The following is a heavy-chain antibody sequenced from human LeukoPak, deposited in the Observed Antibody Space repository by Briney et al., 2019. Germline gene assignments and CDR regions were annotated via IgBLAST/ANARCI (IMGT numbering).Heavy chain of an antibody. CDR3: ARGRELGTFDY. D-gene: IGHD7-27*01. J-gene: IGHJ4*02. V-gene: IGHV3-21*01. CDR1: GFTFSSYS. Sequence: GGSLRLSCVASGFTFSSYSMNWVRQAPGKGLEWVSSISSSSSSYIYYADSVKGRFTISRDNAKNSLYLQMNSLRAEDTAVYYCARGRELGTFDYWGQGTLVTVSS. CDR2: ISSSSSSYI.